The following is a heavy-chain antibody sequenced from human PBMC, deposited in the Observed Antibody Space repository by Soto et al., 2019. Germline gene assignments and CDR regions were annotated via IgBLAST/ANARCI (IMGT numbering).Heavy chain of an antibody. J-gene: IGHJ6*02. CDR2: TKYDVSYS. Sequence: GGSLRLSCAASGFTFSNYWMNWVRQAPGKGPVWVSRTKYDVSYSTYADSVKGRFIVSRDNAKNTLYLQMNSLRPEDTAVYYCATLRGSNSGYNSYGMDVWGQGTNVTVSS. CDR1: GFTFSNYW. CDR3: ATLRGSNSGYNSYGMDV. D-gene: IGHD6-13*01. V-gene: IGHV3-74*01.